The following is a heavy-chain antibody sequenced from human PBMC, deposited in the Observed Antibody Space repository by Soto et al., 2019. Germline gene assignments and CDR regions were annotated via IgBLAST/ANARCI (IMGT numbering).Heavy chain of an antibody. V-gene: IGHV4-61*01. CDR2: FYHSGST. CDR3: AREGCSGGSCYSGYNLGIDY. CDR1: GGSVGNNYYY. J-gene: IGHJ4*02. Sequence: SETLSLTCTVSGGSVGNNYYYWSWIRQPPGKGLEWVGYFYHSGSTNYNPSLKSRVTISADTSKNQFSLKLSSVTAADTAVYYCAREGCSGGSCYSGYNLGIDYWGQGTLVTVSS. D-gene: IGHD2-15*01.